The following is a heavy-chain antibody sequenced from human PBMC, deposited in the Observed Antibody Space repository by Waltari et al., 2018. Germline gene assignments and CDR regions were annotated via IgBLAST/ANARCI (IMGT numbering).Heavy chain of an antibody. CDR2: LSRVSTVI. D-gene: IGHD3-10*01. CDR1: GFTFNRFN. V-gene: IGHV3-48*01. Sequence: EVQLVESGGGLVQPGGSLRLSCAASGFTFNRFNMIWVRQAPGKGLEGVSTLSRVSTVIVYADSVKGRFTTSRENAKKSLYLQMRDLRVEDTAVYFCAKENVPGADRGIFDPLYYGMDVWGQGTTVAVS. J-gene: IGHJ6*02. CDR3: AKENVPGADRGIFDPLYYGMDV.